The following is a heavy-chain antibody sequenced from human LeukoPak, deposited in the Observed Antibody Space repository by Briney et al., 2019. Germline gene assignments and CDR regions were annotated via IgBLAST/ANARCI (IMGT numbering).Heavy chain of an antibody. CDR2: ISGSGNTI. V-gene: IGHV3-48*03. CDR3: ARGSGTYYGGQYYFDY. Sequence: PGGSLRLSCAASGFTFSNYEMNWVRQTPGKGLEWVSYISGSGNTIYYTDSVKGRFTISRDNAKNSLYLQMNSLRAEDTAIYYCARGSGTYYGGQYYFDYWGQGTLVTVSS. CDR1: GFTFSNYE. D-gene: IGHD1-26*01. J-gene: IGHJ4*02.